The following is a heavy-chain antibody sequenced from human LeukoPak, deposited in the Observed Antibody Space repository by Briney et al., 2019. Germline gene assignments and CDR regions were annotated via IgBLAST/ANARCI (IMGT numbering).Heavy chain of an antibody. CDR1: EFNFFSYG. Sequence: GGSLRLSYVASEFNFFSYGMQWVRQAPGKGLVWVSRIFADGSTTSYADSVKGRFTISRDNAKNTLYLQMNSLRAEDTAVYYCARELPREVTLDYWGQGTLVTVSP. V-gene: IGHV3-74*01. CDR3: ARELPREVTLDY. CDR2: IFADGSTT. D-gene: IGHD2-21*02. J-gene: IGHJ4*01.